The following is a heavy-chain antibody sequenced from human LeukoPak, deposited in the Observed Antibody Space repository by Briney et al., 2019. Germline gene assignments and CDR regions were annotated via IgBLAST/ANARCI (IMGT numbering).Heavy chain of an antibody. J-gene: IGHJ4*02. CDR2: IGAYNGNT. CDR1: GYTFTSYG. V-gene: IGHV1-18*01. D-gene: IGHD3-3*01. CDR3: ARMPTWYYDFWSGYLDY. Sequence: GASVKVSCKASGYTFTSYGISWVRQAPGQGLEWMGWIGAYNGNTNYAQKLQGRVTMTADTSTSTAYMELRSLRSDDTAVYYCARMPTWYYDFWSGYLDYWGQGTLVTVSS.